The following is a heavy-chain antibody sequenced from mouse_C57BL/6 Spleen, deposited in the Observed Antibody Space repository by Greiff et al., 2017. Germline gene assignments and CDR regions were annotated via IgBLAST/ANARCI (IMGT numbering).Heavy chain of an antibody. CDR3: AGDTHGGGFAY. Sequence: QLVESGPGLVKPSQSLFLTCSITGFPITSGYYWIWIRQSPGKPLEWMGYITHSGETFYNPSLQSPISITRETSKNQFFLQLNSVTTEDTAMYYCAGDTHGGGFAYWGQGTLVTVSA. CDR2: ITHSGET. J-gene: IGHJ3*01. V-gene: IGHV12-3*01. D-gene: IGHD1-2*01. CDR1: GFPITSGYY.